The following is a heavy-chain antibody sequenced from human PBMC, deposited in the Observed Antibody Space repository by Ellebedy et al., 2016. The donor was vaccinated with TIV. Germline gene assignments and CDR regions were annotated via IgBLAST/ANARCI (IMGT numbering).Heavy chain of an antibody. CDR2: ISGSGGST. CDR1: GFTFSNAW. CDR3: ALSIRPLFSWEREPEDY. D-gene: IGHD1-26*01. J-gene: IGHJ4*02. Sequence: GESLKISXAASGFTFSNAWMSWVRQAPGKGLEWVSAISGSGGSTYYADSVKGRFTISRDNSKNTLYLQMNSLRAEDTAVYYCALSIRPLFSWEREPEDYWGQGTLVTVSS. V-gene: IGHV3-23*01.